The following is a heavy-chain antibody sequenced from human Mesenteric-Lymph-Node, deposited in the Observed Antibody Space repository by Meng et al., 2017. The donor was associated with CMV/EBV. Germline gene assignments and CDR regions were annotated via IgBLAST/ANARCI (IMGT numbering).Heavy chain of an antibody. V-gene: IGHV1-8*01. CDR1: GYTFSSHD. D-gene: IGHD2-2*01. J-gene: IGHJ5*02. CDR3: ARAPRYCSSTSCSQGFDP. CDR2: MKPDSGYT. Sequence: GESLKISCKATGYTFSSHDINWVRQATGQGLEWMGWMKPDSGYTGYAQKFQGRVTITRNTSINTAYMELHSLRFEDTAVYYCARAPRYCSSTSCSQGFDPWGQGTLVTVSS.